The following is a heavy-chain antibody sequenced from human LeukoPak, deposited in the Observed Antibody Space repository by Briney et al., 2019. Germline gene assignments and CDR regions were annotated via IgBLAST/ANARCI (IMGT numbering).Heavy chain of an antibody. Sequence: ASVKVSCKASGYTFTSCDINWVRQATGQGLEWMGWMNPNSGNTGYGQSFQGRITMTRDISIGTAYMELSNLTPEDTAIYYCTRGSSGRRDNWGQGTLVTVSA. CDR1: GYTFTSCD. J-gene: IGHJ4*02. D-gene: IGHD6-19*01. CDR2: MNPNSGNT. V-gene: IGHV1-8*01. CDR3: TRGSSGRRDN.